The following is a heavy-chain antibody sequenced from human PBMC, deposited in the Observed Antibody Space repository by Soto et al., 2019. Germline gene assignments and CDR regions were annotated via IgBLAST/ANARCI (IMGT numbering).Heavy chain of an antibody. Sequence: GASVKVSCKGSGGTFSSYGIRCVRQAPGQGLEWMGGIIPIFGTANYAQKFQGRVTITADESTSTAYMELSSLRSEDTAVYYCARVTSHTFDPWGQGTLVTVSS. CDR2: IIPIFGTA. CDR1: GGTFSSYG. CDR3: ARVTSHTFDP. J-gene: IGHJ5*02. V-gene: IGHV1-69*13.